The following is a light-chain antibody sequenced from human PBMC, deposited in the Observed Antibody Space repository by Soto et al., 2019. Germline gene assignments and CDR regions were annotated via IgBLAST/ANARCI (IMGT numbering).Light chain of an antibody. V-gene: IGKV1-12*01. CDR1: QGITNW. J-gene: IGKJ4*01. CDR2: AAS. CDR3: QQANSFPLT. Sequence: DIQMAESRCAGSGCVGGRVTITCRASQGITNWLAWYQQKPGKAPKLLIYAASGLPSGVPSRFSGSGSGPDFTLTISSLQPEAFATYYCQQANSFPLTFGGGTKVHIK.